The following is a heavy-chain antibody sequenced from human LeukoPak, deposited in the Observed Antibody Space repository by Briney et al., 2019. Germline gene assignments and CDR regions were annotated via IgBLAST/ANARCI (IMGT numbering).Heavy chain of an antibody. J-gene: IGHJ4*02. V-gene: IGHV3-53*01. CDR3: AGSYYVGYFDY. Sequence: GGSLRLSCAASGFTVSSNYMNWVRQAPGKGLEWVSVIYSGGSTYYADSVKGRFTISRDNSKNTLYLQMNSLRAEDTAVYYCAGSYYVGYFDYWGQGTLVTVSS. CDR2: IYSGGST. CDR1: GFTVSSNY. D-gene: IGHD1-26*01.